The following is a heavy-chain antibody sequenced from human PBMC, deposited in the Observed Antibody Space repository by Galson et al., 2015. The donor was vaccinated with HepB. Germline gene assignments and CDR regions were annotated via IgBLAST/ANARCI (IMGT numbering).Heavy chain of an antibody. CDR1: GFSFSSFA. V-gene: IGHV3-30*04. CDR3: ARDPDDSNGYYMSFEY. CDR2: ISYDGKHQ. J-gene: IGHJ4*02. Sequence: SLRLSCAASGFSFSSFAMHWVRQAPGKGLEWVAIISYDGKHQYYGDSVRGRFTISRDISKNTLYLQMNSLSAEDTAIYYCARDPDDSNGYYMSFEYWGQGTLVTVSS. D-gene: IGHD3-22*01.